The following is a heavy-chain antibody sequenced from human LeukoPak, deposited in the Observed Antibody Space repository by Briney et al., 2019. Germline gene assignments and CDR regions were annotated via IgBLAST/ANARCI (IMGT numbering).Heavy chain of an antibody. V-gene: IGHV4-59*01. CDR2: ISYSGTT. CDR3: ARSRPAAYMYYFDY. D-gene: IGHD2-2*01. J-gene: IGHJ4*02. Sequence: PSETLSLTCTVSGGAISSYYWSWIRQPPGKGLEWIEYISYSGTTNYNPSLRIRVTISVDSSKNQFSLKLSSVTAADTAVYYCARSRPAAYMYYFDYWGQGTQVTVSS. CDR1: GGAISSYY.